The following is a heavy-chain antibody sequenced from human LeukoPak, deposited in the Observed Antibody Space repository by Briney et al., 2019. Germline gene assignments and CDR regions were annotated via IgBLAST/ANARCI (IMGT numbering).Heavy chain of an antibody. CDR3: ARDAPSRPGFEY. V-gene: IGHV4-61*02. J-gene: IGHJ4*02. Sequence: PSQTLSLTCSVSGGSISGGSSYWSWIRQPAGKGLEWIGRIYTTSGTTNYNPSLKSRVTISLDTSNNQFSLKLDSVTAADTAMYYCARDAPSRPGFEYWGRGTLVTVSS. CDR2: IYTTSGTT. CDR1: GGSISGGSSY.